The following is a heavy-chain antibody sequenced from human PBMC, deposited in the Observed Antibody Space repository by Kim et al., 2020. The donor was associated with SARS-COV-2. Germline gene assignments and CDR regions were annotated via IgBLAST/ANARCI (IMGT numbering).Heavy chain of an antibody. CDR2: ICYAGSTN. CDR1: GFTFSNYA. V-gene: IGHV3-30-3*01. J-gene: IGHJ3*01. D-gene: IGHD3-3*01. Sequence: GGSLRLSCAASGFTFSNYAMHWVRQAPGKGLEWVSAICYAGSTNNSASSERGRFTISRNTSKNTLFLQMNSLRADATALYYCATDPASLIGGRFFSFYV. CDR3: ATDPASLIGGRFFSFYV.